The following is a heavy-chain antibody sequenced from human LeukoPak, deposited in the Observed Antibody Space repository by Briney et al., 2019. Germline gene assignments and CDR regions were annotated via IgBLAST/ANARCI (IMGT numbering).Heavy chain of an antibody. J-gene: IGHJ4*02. CDR3: VRVLRFLEWEFDY. CDR1: GYTFTSYG. CDR2: INPNSGGT. V-gene: IGHV1-2*02. Sequence: ASVKVSCKASGYTFTSYGISWVRQAPGQGLEWMGWINPNSGGTNYAQKFQGRVTMTRDTSISTAYMELSRLRSDDTAVYYCVRVLRFLEWEFDYWGQGTLVTVSS. D-gene: IGHD3-3*01.